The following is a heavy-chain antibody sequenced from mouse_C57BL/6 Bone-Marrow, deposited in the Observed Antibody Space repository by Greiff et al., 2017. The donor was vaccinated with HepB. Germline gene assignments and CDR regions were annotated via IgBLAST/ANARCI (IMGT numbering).Heavy chain of an antibody. CDR1: GYTFTGYW. V-gene: IGHV1-9*01. CDR3: ERRDYDGRSRDWDFDV. Sequence: QVQLKQSGAELLKPGASVKLSCKATGYTFTGYWIEWVKQRPGHGLEWIGEILPGSGSTNYNEKFKGKATFTADTSSNTAYMQLSSLTTEDSAIYYCERRDYDGRSRDWDFDVWGTGTTGTVSS. CDR2: ILPGSGST. J-gene: IGHJ1*03. D-gene: IGHD1-1*01.